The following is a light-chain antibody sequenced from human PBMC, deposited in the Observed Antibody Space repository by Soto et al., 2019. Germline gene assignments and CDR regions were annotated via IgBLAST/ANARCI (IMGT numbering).Light chain of an antibody. CDR3: QQTYRTPT. CDR2: AAS. J-gene: IGKJ4*01. V-gene: IGKV1-39*01. Sequence: IQMTQSPASLSASVLYIFTITFRASQSINSLLNWYQQKPGKAPKLLIYAASSLQSGVPSRFSGSGSGTDFILTISSLQSEDFATYYCQQTYRTPTFGGGTKVDIK. CDR1: QSINSL.